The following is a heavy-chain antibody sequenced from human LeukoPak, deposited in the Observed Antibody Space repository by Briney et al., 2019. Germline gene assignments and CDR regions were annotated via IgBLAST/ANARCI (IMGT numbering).Heavy chain of an antibody. D-gene: IGHD6-19*01. CDR3: ARARIAVAGTDFDY. J-gene: IGHJ4*02. CDR2: IYYSGST. Sequence: PSETLSLTCTVSGGSVSSGDYYWSWIRQPPGKGLEWIGYIYYSGSTNYNPSLKSRVTISVDTSKNQFSLKLSSVTAADTAVYYCARARIAVAGTDFDYWGQGTLVTVSS. V-gene: IGHV4-61*08. CDR1: GGSVSSGDYY.